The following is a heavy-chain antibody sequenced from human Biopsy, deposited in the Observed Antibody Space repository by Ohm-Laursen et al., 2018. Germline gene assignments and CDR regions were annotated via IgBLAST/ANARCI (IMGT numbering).Heavy chain of an antibody. Sequence: PSETLSLTCTVSGGSFTGHYWTWIRQPPGKGLEWIGHISHTGYTSYKSSLKGRVTISLDTSRKHFSLRLPSLAAADTAVYYCARGSNEYGGLYFPHWGQGTLVTVSS. CDR1: GGSFTGHY. CDR2: ISHTGYT. D-gene: IGHD4-23*01. CDR3: ARGSNEYGGLYFPH. V-gene: IGHV4-59*11. J-gene: IGHJ1*01.